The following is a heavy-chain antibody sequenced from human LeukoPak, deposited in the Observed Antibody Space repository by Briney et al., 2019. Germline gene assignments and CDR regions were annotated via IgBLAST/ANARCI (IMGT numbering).Heavy chain of an antibody. V-gene: IGHV1-2*02. Sequence: ASVKVSCKASGYSFTDNYIFWIRQAPGQGLDWMGWINPNSGGTKYAQTFQGRVTMTRDTSISTAYMELSRLRSDDTAVYYCARKRAGVGTGLNYWGQGTLVTVSS. CDR1: GYSFTDNY. D-gene: IGHD1-1*01. J-gene: IGHJ4*02. CDR3: ARKRAGVGTGLNY. CDR2: INPNSGGT.